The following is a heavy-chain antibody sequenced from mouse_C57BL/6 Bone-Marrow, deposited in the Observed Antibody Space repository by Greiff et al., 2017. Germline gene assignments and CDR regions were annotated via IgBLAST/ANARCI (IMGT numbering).Heavy chain of an antibody. CDR2: ISDGGSYT. D-gene: IGHD1-1*01. J-gene: IGHJ3*01. CDR3: ATPTVPFAY. CDR1: GFTFSSYA. Sequence: DVQLVESGGGLVKPGGSLKLSCAASGFTFSSYAMSWVRQTPEKRLEWVATISDGGSYTYYPDNVKGRFTISRDNAKNNLYLQMSHLKSEDTAMYYCATPTVPFAYWGQGTLVTVSA. V-gene: IGHV5-4*01.